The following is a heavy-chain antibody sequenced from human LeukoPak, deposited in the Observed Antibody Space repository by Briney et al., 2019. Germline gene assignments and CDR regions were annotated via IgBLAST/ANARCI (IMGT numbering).Heavy chain of an antibody. Sequence: SETLSLTCTVSGGSITSYYWSWIRQPPGKGLEWIGYIYYSGSTNYNPSLKSRVTISVDTSKNQFSLKLSSVTAADTAVYYCARSSRRYCGGGGCFGFWGQGTLVTVSS. CDR3: ARSSRRYCGGGGCFGF. D-gene: IGHD2-15*01. J-gene: IGHJ4*03. V-gene: IGHV4-59*01. CDR1: GGSITSYY. CDR2: IYYSGST.